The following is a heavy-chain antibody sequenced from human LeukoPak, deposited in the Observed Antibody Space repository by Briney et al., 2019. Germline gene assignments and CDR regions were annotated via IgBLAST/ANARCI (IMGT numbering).Heavy chain of an antibody. CDR1: GYTFTSYG. CDR3: ARPAGIDYGDYPAYFDY. CDR2: IIPIFGTA. J-gene: IGHJ4*02. Sequence: SVKVSCKASGYTFTSYGISWVRQAPGQGLEWMGGIIPIFGTANYAQKFQGRVTITADKSTSTAYMELSSLRSEDTAVYYCARPAGIDYGDYPAYFDYWGQGTLVTVSS. V-gene: IGHV1-69*06. D-gene: IGHD4-17*01.